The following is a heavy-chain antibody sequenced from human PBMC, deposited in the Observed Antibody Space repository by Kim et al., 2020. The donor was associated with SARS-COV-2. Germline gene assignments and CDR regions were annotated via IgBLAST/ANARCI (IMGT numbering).Heavy chain of an antibody. CDR1: GDSFTLYY. V-gene: IGHV4-4*07. CDR2: ISPTGDS. D-gene: IGHD3-10*01. Sequence: SETLSLTCSVSGDSFTLYYWAWIRQPAGKGLEWIGRISPTGDSTYNPSLKSRVTMSLNTSDNSLSLRLRSVNAADTAVYFCARDNWESYGWGSYYDYWGRGVLVTVSS. CDR3: ARDNWESYGWGSYYDY. J-gene: IGHJ4*02.